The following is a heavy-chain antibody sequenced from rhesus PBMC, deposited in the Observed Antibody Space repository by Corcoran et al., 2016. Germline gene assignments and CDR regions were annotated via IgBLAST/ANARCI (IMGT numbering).Heavy chain of an antibody. V-gene: IGHV4-173*01. CDR3: ARDSGCTGSGCHDAFDF. CDR1: GGSISSNY. D-gene: IGHD2-21*01. J-gene: IGHJ3*01. Sequence: QVQLQESGPGLVKPSETLSLTCAVSGGSISSNYWSWIRQPPGKGLEWIGRISGSGGSTDYNPSLKSRVPISTDTSKNQFSLKLSSVTAAYTAVYYCARDSGCTGSGCHDAFDFWGQGLRVTVSS. CDR2: ISGSGGST.